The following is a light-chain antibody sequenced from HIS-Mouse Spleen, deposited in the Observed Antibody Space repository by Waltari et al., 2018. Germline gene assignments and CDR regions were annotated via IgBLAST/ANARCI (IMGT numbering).Light chain of an antibody. CDR3: QSYDSSNQGV. CDR2: EDN. J-gene: IGLJ3*02. V-gene: IGLV6-57*04. CDR1: SGRIASNY. Sequence: NFMLTQPHPVSESPGKTVTISCTRSSGRIASNYVTLYQQRPGSAPTTVISEDNQRPSGVPDRFSGSIDSSSNSASLTISGLKTEDEADYYCQSYDSSNQGVFGGGTKLTVL.